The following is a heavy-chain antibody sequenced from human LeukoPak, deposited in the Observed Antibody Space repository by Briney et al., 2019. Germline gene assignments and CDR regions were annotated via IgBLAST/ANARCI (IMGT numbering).Heavy chain of an antibody. CDR2: ISWNSGSI. J-gene: IGHJ3*02. Sequence: PGGSLRLSCAASGFTFDDYAMHWVRQAPGKALEWVPGISWNSGSIGYADSVKGRFTISRDNAKNSLYLQMNSLRAEDTALYYCAKDMLLWFGELYSDAFDIWGQGTMVTVSS. V-gene: IGHV3-9*01. D-gene: IGHD3-10*01. CDR1: GFTFDDYA. CDR3: AKDMLLWFGELYSDAFDI.